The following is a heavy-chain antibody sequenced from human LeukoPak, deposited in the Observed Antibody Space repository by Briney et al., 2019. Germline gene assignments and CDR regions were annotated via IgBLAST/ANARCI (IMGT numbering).Heavy chain of an antibody. V-gene: IGHV1-69*13. J-gene: IGHJ4*02. CDR2: IIPIFGTA. Sequence: GASVKVSCKASGGTFISYAISWVRQAPGQGLEWMGGIIPIFGTANYAQKFQGRVTITADESTSTAYMELSSLRSEDTAVYYCARGKGYPTPYFDYWGQGTLVTVSS. D-gene: IGHD6-13*01. CDR1: GGTFISYA. CDR3: ARGKGYPTPYFDY.